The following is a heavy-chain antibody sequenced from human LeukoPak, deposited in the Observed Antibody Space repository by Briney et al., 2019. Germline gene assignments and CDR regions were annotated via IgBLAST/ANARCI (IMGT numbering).Heavy chain of an antibody. CDR1: GGTFSSYA. J-gene: IGHJ4*02. CDR3: ARTQGYCSGGSCYHTLDY. Sequence: EASVKVSCKASGGTFSSYAISWVRQAPGQGLEWMGGIIPIFGTANYAQKFQGRVTITADESTSTAYMELSSLRSEDTAVYYCARTQGYCSGGSCYHTLDYWGQGTLVTVSS. D-gene: IGHD2-15*01. V-gene: IGHV1-69*13. CDR2: IIPIFGTA.